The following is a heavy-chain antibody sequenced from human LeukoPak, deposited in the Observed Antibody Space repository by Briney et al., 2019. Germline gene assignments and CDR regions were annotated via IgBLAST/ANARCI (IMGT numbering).Heavy chain of an antibody. J-gene: IGHJ6*02. V-gene: IGHV3-53*01. CDR1: GFTVSSNY. D-gene: IGHD1-26*01. CDR2: IYSGGST. CDR3: AMGATRDYYYYGIDV. Sequence: GGSLRLSCAASGFTVSSNYMSWVRQAPGKGLEWVSVIYSGGSTYYADSVKGRFTISRDNSKNTLYLQMNSLRAEDTAVYYCAMGATRDYYYYGIDVWGQGTTVTVSS.